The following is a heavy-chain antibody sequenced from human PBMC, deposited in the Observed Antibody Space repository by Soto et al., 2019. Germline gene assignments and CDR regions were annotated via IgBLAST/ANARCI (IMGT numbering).Heavy chain of an antibody. CDR3: ARGDNTGWSEMKY. CDR2: VIPVRNSS. D-gene: IGHD6-19*01. CDR1: GGTFTTYT. J-gene: IGHJ4*02. V-gene: IGHV1-69*01. Sequence: QVQLLQSGAEVKKPGSSVKVSCKSSGGTFTTYTINLVRLAAGQGLEWMGGVIPVRNSSHVAQKLQERVTLSVDESTTTDYMELRSLRSEATAVYYCARGDNTGWSEMKYWGQGTRVTVSS.